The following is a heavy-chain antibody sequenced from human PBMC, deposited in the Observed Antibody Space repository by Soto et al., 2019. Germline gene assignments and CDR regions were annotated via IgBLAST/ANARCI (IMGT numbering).Heavy chain of an antibody. CDR1: GFSSTTYA. CDR2: ISADSGEP. D-gene: IGHD6-13*01. V-gene: IGHV1-18*01. J-gene: IGHJ4*02. CDR3: GVSAGLDF. Sequence: ASVKVSCKASGFSSTTYAFSWVRRAPGQGLEWMGLISADSGEPRYAQRFQGRVAMTTDTSTRTAYMELRGLTSDDTAVYYCGVSAGLDFWGQGTRVTVSS.